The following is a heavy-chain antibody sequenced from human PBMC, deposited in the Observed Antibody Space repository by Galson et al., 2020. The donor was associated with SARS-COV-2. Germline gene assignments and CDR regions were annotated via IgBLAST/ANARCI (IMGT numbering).Heavy chain of an antibody. CDR3: ARERLEY. D-gene: IGHD1-1*01. V-gene: IGHV3-48*04. CDR2: IRSSSGTI. CDR1: RFTFSSYT. J-gene: IGHJ4*02. Sequence: GGSLRLSCAASRFTFSSYTMNWVRQTPVKGLELVAYIRSSSGTIYYADSVKGRFTISRDNAKSSLYLQLNSLRVEDTAVYYCARERLEYWGQGTLVTVSS.